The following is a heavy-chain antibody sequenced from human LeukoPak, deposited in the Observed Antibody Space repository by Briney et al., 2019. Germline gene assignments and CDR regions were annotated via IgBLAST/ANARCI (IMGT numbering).Heavy chain of an antibody. CDR3: ARGHSSGWYYIDN. J-gene: IGHJ4*02. CDR2: IYASRST. D-gene: IGHD6-19*01. CDR1: GGSITSYY. Sequence: SETLSLTCTVSGGSITSYYWSWIRQPPGKGLEWIGYIYASRSTNYNPSLKSRVTISVDTSKNQFSLKLSSVTAADTAVYYCARGHSSGWYYIDNWGQGTLVTVSS. V-gene: IGHV4-4*09.